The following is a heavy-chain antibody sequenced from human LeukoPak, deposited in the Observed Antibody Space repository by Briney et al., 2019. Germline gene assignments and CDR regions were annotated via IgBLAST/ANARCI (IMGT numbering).Heavy chain of an antibody. V-gene: IGHV4-34*01. CDR1: GGSFSGYY. Sequence: SETLSLTCAVYGGSFSGYYWSWIRQPPGKGLEWIGEINHSGSTNYNLSLKSRVTISVDTSKNQFSLKLSSVTAADTAMYYCATSGTPSYYYYYGMDVWGQGTTVTVSS. J-gene: IGHJ6*02. CDR2: INHSGST. CDR3: ATSGTPSYYYYYGMDV.